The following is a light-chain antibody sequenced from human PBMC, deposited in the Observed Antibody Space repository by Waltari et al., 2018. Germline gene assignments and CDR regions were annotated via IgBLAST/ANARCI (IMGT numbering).Light chain of an antibody. CDR3: SSYTSSNTWV. J-gene: IGLJ3*02. V-gene: IGLV2-14*01. CDR2: DVS. CDR1: SSDIGSYNY. Sequence: QSALTQPASVSGSPGQSITISCTGSSSDIGSYNYVSWSQQHPDKAPKPIIYDVSERPSGVSNRFSASKSGDTASLTISGLQAEDEADYYCSSYTSSNTWVFGGGTKVTVL.